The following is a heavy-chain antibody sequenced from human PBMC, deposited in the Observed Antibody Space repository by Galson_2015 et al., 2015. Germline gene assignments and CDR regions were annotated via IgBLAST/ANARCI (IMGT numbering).Heavy chain of an antibody. D-gene: IGHD3-10*01. V-gene: IGHV1-18*01. J-gene: IGHJ4*02. Sequence: SVKVSCKASGYTFTSCGISWVRQAPGQGLEWMGWISAYNGNTNYAQKLQGRVTMTTDTSTSTAYMELRSLRSDDTAVYYCARDSSSTPYYYGSGRPGGYWGQGTLVTVSS. CDR3: ARDSSSTPYYYGSGRPGGY. CDR2: ISAYNGNT. CDR1: GYTFTSCG.